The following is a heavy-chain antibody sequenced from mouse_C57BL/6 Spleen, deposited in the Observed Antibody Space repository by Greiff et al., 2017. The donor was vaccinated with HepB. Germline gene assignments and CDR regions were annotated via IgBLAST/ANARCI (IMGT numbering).Heavy chain of an antibody. J-gene: IGHJ4*01. CDR3: ARQGYYGSSPCAMDY. V-gene: IGHV5-12*01. D-gene: IGHD1-1*01. CDR1: GFTFSDYY. Sequence: EVHLVESGGGLVQPGGSLKLSCAASGFTFSDYYMYWVRQTPEKRLEWVAYISNGGGSTYYPDTVKGRFTISRDNAKNTLYLQMSRLKSEDTAMYYCARQGYYGSSPCAMDYWGQGTSVTVSS. CDR2: ISNGGGST.